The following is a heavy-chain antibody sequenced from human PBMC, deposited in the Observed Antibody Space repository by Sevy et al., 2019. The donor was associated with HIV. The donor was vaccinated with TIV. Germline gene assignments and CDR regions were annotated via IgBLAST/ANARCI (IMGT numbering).Heavy chain of an antibody. V-gene: IGHV3-30*18. J-gene: IGHJ6*02. CDR1: GFTFSNYG. D-gene: IGHD2-2*01. CDR3: AKDKGRYCSSTSCYYYYGMDV. CDR2: ISYDGSNK. Sequence: GESLRLSCAASGFTFSNYGMHWVRQAPGKGLEWVAVISYDGSNKYYADSVKGRLTISRDNSKNTLYLQMNSLRAEDKAVYYCAKDKGRYCSSTSCYYYYGMDVWGQGTTVTVSS.